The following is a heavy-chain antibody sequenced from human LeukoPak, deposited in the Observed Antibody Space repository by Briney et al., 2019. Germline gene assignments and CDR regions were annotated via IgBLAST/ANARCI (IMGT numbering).Heavy chain of an antibody. CDR1: GFSLSTYA. Sequence: GGSLRLSCAASGFSLSTYAMYWVRQAPGMGPEWVAVISHDGNNQYYANSVKGRFTISRDISKNTLYLQMNSLRVEDTAVYFCERIRQQLSTGDAFDIWGQGTMVTVSS. CDR2: ISHDGNNQ. J-gene: IGHJ3*02. D-gene: IGHD6-13*01. V-gene: IGHV3-30*04. CDR3: ERIRQQLSTGDAFDI.